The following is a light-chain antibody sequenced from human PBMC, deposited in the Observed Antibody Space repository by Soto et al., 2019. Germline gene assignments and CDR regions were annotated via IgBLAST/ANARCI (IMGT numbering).Light chain of an antibody. CDR1: SGHSSYA. V-gene: IGLV4-69*01. Sequence: QLVLTQSPSASASLGASVKLTCTLSSGHSSYAIAWHQQQPEKGPRYLMKVNSDGSRSKGDGIPDRFSGSSSGAERYLTISSLQSEDEADYYCQTWGTGIPVVFGGGAQLTVL. CDR2: VNSDGSR. J-gene: IGLJ2*01. CDR3: QTWGTGIPVV.